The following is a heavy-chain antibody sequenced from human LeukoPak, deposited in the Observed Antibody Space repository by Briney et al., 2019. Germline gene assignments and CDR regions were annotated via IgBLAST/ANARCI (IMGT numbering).Heavy chain of an antibody. CDR1: GYTFTNHD. V-gene: IGHV1-8*01. J-gene: IGHJ4*02. CDR2: MSPKSGNT. Sequence: ASVKVSCKASGYTFTNHDINWVRQASGQGLEWTGSMSPKSGNTGYLQKFQGRVTMTRDTSMSTAFMELNSLTSEDTAVYYCTRGVNSQGTAMVLFDSWGQGSLVTVSA. D-gene: IGHD5-18*01. CDR3: TRGVNSQGTAMVLFDS.